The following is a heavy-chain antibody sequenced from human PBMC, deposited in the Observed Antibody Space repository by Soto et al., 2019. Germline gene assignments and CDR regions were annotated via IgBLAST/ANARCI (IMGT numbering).Heavy chain of an antibody. CDR2: IIPIFGTA. D-gene: IGHD3-10*01. V-gene: IGHV1-69*01. J-gene: IGHJ4*02. CDR3: TRVGDVLLWFGEY. CDR1: GGTFSSFA. Sequence: QVQLVQSGAEVKKPGSSVKVSCKASGGTFSSFAISWVRQAPGQGLEWMGGIIPIFGTANYAQKFQGRVTITADESTSTAYMALSSLRSEDTDVYYCTRVGDVLLWFGEYWGQGTLVTVSS.